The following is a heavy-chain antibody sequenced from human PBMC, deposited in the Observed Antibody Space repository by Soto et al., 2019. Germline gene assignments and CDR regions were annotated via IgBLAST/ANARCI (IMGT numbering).Heavy chain of an antibody. D-gene: IGHD2-15*01. CDR2: IYYSGST. CDR3: AGPYCSGGSCYGEFDY. V-gene: IGHV4-59*01. CDR1: GGSISSCY. Sequence: SQTLSLTCTVSGGSISSCYWSWIQQPPGKGLEWIGYIYYSGSTSYNPSLKSRVTISVDTSKNQFSLKLSSVTAADTAVYYCAGPYCSGGSCYGEFDYWGQGTLVTVSS. J-gene: IGHJ4*02.